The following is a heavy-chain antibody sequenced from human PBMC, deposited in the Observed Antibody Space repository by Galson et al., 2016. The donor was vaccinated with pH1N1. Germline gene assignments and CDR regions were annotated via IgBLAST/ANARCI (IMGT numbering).Heavy chain of an antibody. CDR2: INQDGSEI. CDR1: GFTFSSYW. Sequence: SLRLSCAASGFTFSSYWMTWVRQAPGKGLEWVANINQDGSEIYYVDSVKGRFTISRDNAKNSLHLQMNSLRAEDTAVYYCARAIAAAGSAWGQGTLVIVSS. V-gene: IGHV3-7*01. J-gene: IGHJ4*03. CDR3: ARAIAAAGSA. D-gene: IGHD6-13*01.